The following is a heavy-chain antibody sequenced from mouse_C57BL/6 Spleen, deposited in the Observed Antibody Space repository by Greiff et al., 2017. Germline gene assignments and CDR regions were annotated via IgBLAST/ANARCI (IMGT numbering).Heavy chain of an antibody. Sequence: QVQLKQPGAELVMPGASVKLSCKASGYTFTSYWMHWVKQRPGQGLEWIGEIDPSDSYTNYNQKFKGKSTLTVDKSSSTAYMQLSSLTSEDSAVYYCARRDYGSSGDFDVWGTGTTVTVSS. J-gene: IGHJ1*03. CDR2: IDPSDSYT. CDR3: ARRDYGSSGDFDV. V-gene: IGHV1-69*01. D-gene: IGHD1-1*01. CDR1: GYTFTSYW.